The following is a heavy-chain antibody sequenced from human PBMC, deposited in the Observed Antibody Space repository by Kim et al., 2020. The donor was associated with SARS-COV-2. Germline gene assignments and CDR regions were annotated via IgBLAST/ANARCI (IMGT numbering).Heavy chain of an antibody. CDR3: ARDGDGVIQGVLLDY. V-gene: IGHV3-30*04. CDR1: GFTFRDYA. D-gene: IGHD3-10*01. J-gene: IGHJ4*01. CDR2: ISSDGSNK. Sequence: GGSLRLSCAASGFTFRDYAMHWVRQAPGKGLEWVALISSDGSNKYYVDSVKGRFTVSRDNSKNTLYLQLNSLRAEDTAVYYCARDGDGVIQGVLLDYWG.